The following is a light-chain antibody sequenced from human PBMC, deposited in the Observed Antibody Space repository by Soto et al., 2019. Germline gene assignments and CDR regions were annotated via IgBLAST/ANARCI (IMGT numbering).Light chain of an antibody. V-gene: IGLV1-47*01. Sequence: QSVLTQPPSVSGTPGQRVTITCSGSSSNIGTYFVHWYQQLPGTAPKLLIYRNIQRPSDVPERFSASKSGTSASLAITGLQAEDEADYYCQSYDSSLSGWVFGGGTKLTVL. CDR3: QSYDSSLSGWV. J-gene: IGLJ3*02. CDR1: SSNIGTYF. CDR2: RNI.